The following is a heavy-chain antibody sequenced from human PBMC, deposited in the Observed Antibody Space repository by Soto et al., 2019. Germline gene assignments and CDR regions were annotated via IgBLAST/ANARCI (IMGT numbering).Heavy chain of an antibody. CDR1: GGSFSGYY. V-gene: IGHV4-34*01. Sequence: SETLSLTCAVYGGSFSGYYWSWIRQPPGKGLEWIGEINHSGSTNYNPSLKSRVTISVDTSKSQFSLKLSSVTAADTAVYYCARCSPPPRIRFFGVVPPLSMDVWGKGTTVTVSS. CDR2: INHSGST. CDR3: ARCSPPPRIRFFGVVPPLSMDV. J-gene: IGHJ6*03. D-gene: IGHD3-3*01.